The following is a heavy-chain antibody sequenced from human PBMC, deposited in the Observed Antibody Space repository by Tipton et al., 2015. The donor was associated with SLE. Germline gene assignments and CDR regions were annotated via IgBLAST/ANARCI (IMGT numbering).Heavy chain of an antibody. CDR2: ISSSSSYI. CDR3: AKRDMIVVVSQH. D-gene: IGHD3-22*01. CDR1: GFTFSSYS. V-gene: IGHV3-21*01. Sequence: SLRLSCAASGFTFSSYSMNWVRQAPGKGLEWVSSISSSSSYIYYADSVKGRFTISRDNAKNSLYLQMNSLRAEDTAVYYCAKRDMIVVVSQHWGQGTLVTVSS. J-gene: IGHJ1*01.